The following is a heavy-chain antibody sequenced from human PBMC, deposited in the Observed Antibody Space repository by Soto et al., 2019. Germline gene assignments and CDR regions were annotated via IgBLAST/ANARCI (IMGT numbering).Heavy chain of an antibody. CDR2: IYYSGST. J-gene: IGHJ5*02. V-gene: IGHV4-39*01. Sequence: QLQLQESGPGLVKPSETLSLTCTVSGGSISSSSYYWGWIRQPPGKGLEWIGSIYYSGSTYYIPSLKSRVTISVDTSKNQFSLKLSSVTAADTAVYYCARLAIAYNWFDPWGQGTLVTVSS. CDR3: ARLAIAYNWFDP. D-gene: IGHD6-13*01. CDR1: GGSISSSSYY.